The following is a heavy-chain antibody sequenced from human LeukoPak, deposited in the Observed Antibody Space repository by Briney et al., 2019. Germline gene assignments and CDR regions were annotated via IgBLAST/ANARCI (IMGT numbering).Heavy chain of an antibody. J-gene: IGHJ3*02. CDR1: GGSFSGYY. Sequence: SETLSLTCAVYGGSFSGYYWSWIRQPPGKGLEWIGEINHSGGTNDNPSLKSRVTISVDTSKNQFSLKLSSVTAADTAVYYCARVNYDFWSGYPGAFDIWGQGTMVTVSS. V-gene: IGHV4-34*09. CDR2: INHSGGT. D-gene: IGHD3-3*01. CDR3: ARVNYDFWSGYPGAFDI.